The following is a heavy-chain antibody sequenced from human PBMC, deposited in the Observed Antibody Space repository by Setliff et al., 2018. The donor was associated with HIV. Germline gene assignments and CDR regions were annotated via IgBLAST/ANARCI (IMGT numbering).Heavy chain of an antibody. CDR3: GRLFCGVTNCYLGRYYFDS. V-gene: IGHV1-18*01. Sequence: ASVKVSCKASGYTFTNYGVTWVREAPGQGLEWMGWISAHNGNTNYAQNLQGRVTMTTDTSTSTAYMELRSLTSDDTAVYYCGRLFCGVTNCYLGRYYFDSWGQGTLVTVSS. CDR1: GYTFTNYG. J-gene: IGHJ4*02. CDR2: ISAHNGNT. D-gene: IGHD2-21*01.